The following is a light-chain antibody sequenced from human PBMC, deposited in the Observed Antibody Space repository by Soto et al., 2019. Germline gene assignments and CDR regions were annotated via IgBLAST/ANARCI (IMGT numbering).Light chain of an antibody. CDR3: AAWDDSLSGRV. CDR2: RNN. CDR1: SSNIRSNY. V-gene: IGLV1-47*01. J-gene: IGLJ2*01. Sequence: QSVLTQPPSASGTPGQRVTISCSGSSSNIRSNYVYWYQQFPGTAPKLLIYRNNQRPSGVPDRFSGSKSGTSASLAISGLRSEDEADYYCAAWDDSLSGRVFGGGTKLTVL.